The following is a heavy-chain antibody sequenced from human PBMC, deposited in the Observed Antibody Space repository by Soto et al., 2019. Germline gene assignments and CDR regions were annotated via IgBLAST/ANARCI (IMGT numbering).Heavy chain of an antibody. V-gene: IGHV3-30*18. D-gene: IGHD1-26*01. J-gene: IGHJ6*02. CDR3: AKGRQVGATNYYYYYGMDV. CDR1: GFTFSSYG. CDR2: ISYDGSNK. Sequence: GGSLRLSCAVSGFTFSSYGMHWVRQAPGKGLEWVAVISYDGSNKYYADSVKGRFTISRDNSKNTLYLQMNSLRAEDTAVYYCAKGRQVGATNYYYYYGMDVWGQGTTVTVSS.